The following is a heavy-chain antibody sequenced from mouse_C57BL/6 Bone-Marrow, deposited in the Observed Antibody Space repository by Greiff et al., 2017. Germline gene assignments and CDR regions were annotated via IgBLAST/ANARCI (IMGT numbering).Heavy chain of an antibody. Sequence: EVQLQQSGPELVKPGASVKISCKASGYTFTDYYMNWVKQSHGKSLEWIGDINPNNGGTSYNQKFKGKATLTVDKSSSTAYMELRSLTSEDSAVYYCARRGISLDVWGTGTTVTVSS. J-gene: IGHJ1*03. V-gene: IGHV1-26*01. CDR3: ARRGISLDV. CDR2: INPNNGGT. CDR1: GYTFTDYY.